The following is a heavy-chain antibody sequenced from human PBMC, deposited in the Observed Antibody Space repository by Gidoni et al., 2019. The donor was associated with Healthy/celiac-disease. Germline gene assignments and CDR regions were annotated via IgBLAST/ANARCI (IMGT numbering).Heavy chain of an antibody. J-gene: IGHJ4*02. CDR2: IYYSGST. D-gene: IGHD3-3*01. Sequence: QVQLQESGPGLVKPSQTLSLTCTVSVGSISRGDYYWSWIRQPPGKGLEWIGYIYYSGSTYYNPSLKSRVTISVETSKNQVSLKLSAVTAADTAVYYCASSLGDFWSGEYTYFDYWGQGTLVTGSS. CDR1: VGSISRGDYY. CDR3: ASSLGDFWSGEYTYFDY. V-gene: IGHV4-30-4*01.